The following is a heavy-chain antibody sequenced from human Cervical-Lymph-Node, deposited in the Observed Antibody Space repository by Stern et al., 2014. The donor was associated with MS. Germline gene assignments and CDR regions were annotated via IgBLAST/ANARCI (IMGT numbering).Heavy chain of an antibody. CDR1: GYTFTSYA. D-gene: IGHD6-13*01. CDR3: GRGQQSFDP. V-gene: IGHV1-3*04. J-gene: IGHJ5*02. Sequence: QVQRVQSGAEVKKPGASVKVSCKASGYTFTSYAIHWVLQATGQRLEWMGRINTANGDTYYSEKFQGRVTFTRDTSANTAYMELFSLTSEDTTVYYCGRGQQSFDPWGQGTLVTVSA. CDR2: INTANGDT.